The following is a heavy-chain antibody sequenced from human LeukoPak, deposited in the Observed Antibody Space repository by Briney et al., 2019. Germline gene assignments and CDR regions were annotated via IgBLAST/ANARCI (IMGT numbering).Heavy chain of an antibody. J-gene: IGHJ4*02. CDR1: DVSNSTSY. Sequence: SETLSLTCTVSDVSNSTSYWSWIRQRPGKGLEYIGYIYYSGSTNYNPSLKSRVTVSVDTSKNQFSLKLSSVIAADTAVYYCARAVVHYDILTGYYNPINYFDNWGQGTLVTVFS. CDR2: IYYSGST. D-gene: IGHD3-9*01. V-gene: IGHV4-59*01. CDR3: ARAVVHYDILTGYYNPINYFDN.